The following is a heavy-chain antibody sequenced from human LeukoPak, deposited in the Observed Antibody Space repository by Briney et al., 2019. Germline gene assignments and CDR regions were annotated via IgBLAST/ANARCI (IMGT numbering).Heavy chain of an antibody. Sequence: SETLSLTCAVYGGSFSGYYWSWIRQPPGKGLEWIGEINHSGSTNYNPSLKSRVTISVDTSKNQFSLKLSPVTAADTAVYYCARLRQKTDYYYGSGSYRYYFDYWGQGTLVTVSS. CDR1: GGSFSGYY. J-gene: IGHJ4*02. V-gene: IGHV4-34*01. CDR2: INHSGST. D-gene: IGHD3-10*01. CDR3: ARLRQKTDYYYGSGSYRYYFDY.